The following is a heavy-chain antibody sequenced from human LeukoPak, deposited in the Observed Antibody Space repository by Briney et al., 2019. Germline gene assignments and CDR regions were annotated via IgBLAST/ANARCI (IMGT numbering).Heavy chain of an antibody. V-gene: IGHV4-59*08. CDR3: ARHSSSGYDYVDY. CDR1: GGSISSYY. J-gene: IGHJ4*02. CDR2: IYYSGST. Sequence: SETLSLTCTVSGGSISSYYWSWVRQPPGKGLEWIGNIYYSGSTNYNPSLKRRVAISVDTSKNQFSLKLSSLTAADTAVYYYARHSSSGYDYVDYWGQGTLVTVSS. D-gene: IGHD3-22*01.